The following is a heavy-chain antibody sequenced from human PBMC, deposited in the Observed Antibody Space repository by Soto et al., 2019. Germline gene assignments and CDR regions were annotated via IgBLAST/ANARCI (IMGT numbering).Heavy chain of an antibody. D-gene: IGHD4-4*01. Sequence: QVHLVESGGGVVQPGRSLRLSCAASGFMFSVYALHWVRQAPGKGLDWLATMSYDGSNYGDSMKGRITISRDNSKNTLFLEMNSLRAEDTGVYYCVREGLQDDALDFWGQGTMVTVSP. CDR1: GFMFSVYA. J-gene: IGHJ3*01. CDR3: VREGLQDDALDF. V-gene: IGHV3-30-3*01. CDR2: MSYDGSN.